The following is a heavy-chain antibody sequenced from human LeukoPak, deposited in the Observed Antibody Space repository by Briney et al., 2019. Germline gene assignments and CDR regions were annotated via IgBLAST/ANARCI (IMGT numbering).Heavy chain of an antibody. Sequence: PSQTLSLTCTVSGGSISSSTSYWGWIRQPPGKGLEWVGSISYSGSTYYNPSLKSRLTISLDTSKKQFSLKLSSVTAADTAFYYCATLDYYVSGSRFDPWGQGTLVTVSS. CDR2: ISYSGST. CDR1: GGSISSSTSY. CDR3: ATLDYYVSGSRFDP. J-gene: IGHJ5*02. V-gene: IGHV4-39*01. D-gene: IGHD3-10*01.